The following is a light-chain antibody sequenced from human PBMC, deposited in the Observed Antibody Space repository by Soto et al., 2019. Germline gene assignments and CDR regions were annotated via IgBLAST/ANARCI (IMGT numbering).Light chain of an antibody. CDR1: QTISSW. V-gene: IGKV1-5*03. J-gene: IGKJ5*01. CDR3: QQYNNWPPIT. CDR2: KAS. Sequence: DIPRTQSPSTLSGSVGDRVTITCRASQTISSWLAWYQQKPWKAPKLLIYKASTLKSGVPSRFSGSGSGTEFTLTISSLQSEDFAVYYCQQYNNWPPITFGQGTRLEI.